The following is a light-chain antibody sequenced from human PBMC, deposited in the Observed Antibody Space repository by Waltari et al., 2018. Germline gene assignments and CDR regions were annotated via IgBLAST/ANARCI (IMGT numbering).Light chain of an antibody. CDR2: QDY. V-gene: IGLV3-1*01. Sequence: SYELTQPPSVSVSPGQTTTITCSGDKLGTKFICWYQQKPGQSTVLVIYQDYKRPSGIPERFSGSNSGNTATLTISETQAMDEADYYCQAWDSIVVFGGGTKLTVL. CDR3: QAWDSIVV. CDR1: KLGTKF. J-gene: IGLJ2*01.